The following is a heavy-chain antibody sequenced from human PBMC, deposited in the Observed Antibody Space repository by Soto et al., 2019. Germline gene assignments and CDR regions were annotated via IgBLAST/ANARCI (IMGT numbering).Heavy chain of an antibody. D-gene: IGHD3-9*01. CDR3: AGLPRDHFLTGYWLDP. CDR2: IYHDGTT. Sequence: PSETLSLTCGVSGYSIISGYYWGWIRQPPGKGLEWIGTIYHDGTTYYNPSLQSRITISVDPSKNHFSLRLSSVTAADTAVYYCAGLPRDHFLTGYWLDPWGQGTLVTVSS. CDR1: GYSIISGYY. V-gene: IGHV4-38-2*01. J-gene: IGHJ5*02.